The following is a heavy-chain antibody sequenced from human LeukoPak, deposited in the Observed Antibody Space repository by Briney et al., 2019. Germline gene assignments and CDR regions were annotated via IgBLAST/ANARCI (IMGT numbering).Heavy chain of an antibody. D-gene: IGHD2-15*01. V-gene: IGHV3-48*03. CDR2: ISSTGSTI. CDR1: GFTFSSYE. CDR3: AREGTEVCSGGSCYLGYYYGMDV. Sequence: GGSLRLSCAASGFTFSSYEMNRVRQAPGKGLEWVSYISSTGSTIYYADSVRGRFTISRDNAKNSLYLQMNSLRAEDTAVYYCAREGTEVCSGGSCYLGYYYGMDVWGQGTTVTVS. J-gene: IGHJ6*02.